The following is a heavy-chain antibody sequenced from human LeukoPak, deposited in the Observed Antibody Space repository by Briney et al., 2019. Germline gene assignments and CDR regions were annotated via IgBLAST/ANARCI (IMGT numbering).Heavy chain of an antibody. CDR2: ISSSGGST. D-gene: IGHD3-3*01. Sequence: GGSLRLSCAASGFTFSSYAMSWVRQAPGKGLEWVSGISSSGGSTYYADSMKGRFTISRDNSKNTLYLQMNSLRAEDTAVYYCAKSALYDFWSGYPPPTFDYWGQGALVTVSS. CDR1: GFTFSSYA. J-gene: IGHJ4*02. V-gene: IGHV3-23*01. CDR3: AKSALYDFWSGYPPPTFDY.